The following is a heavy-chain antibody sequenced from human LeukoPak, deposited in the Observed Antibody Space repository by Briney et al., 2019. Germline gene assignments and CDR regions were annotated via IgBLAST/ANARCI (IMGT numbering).Heavy chain of an antibody. CDR3: AKGWWAAMVRGALLDY. CDR2: ISFDGSDK. CDR1: GFTFDTYG. J-gene: IGHJ4*02. Sequence: GGSLRLSCETSGFTFDTYGMHWVRQAPGKGLEWVGFISFDGSDKSYGTSVKGRLTISRDNSKNTVSLRLNSLRVEDTGIYYCAKGWWAAMVRGALLDYWGQGTLVTVSS. D-gene: IGHD3-10*01. V-gene: IGHV3-30*02.